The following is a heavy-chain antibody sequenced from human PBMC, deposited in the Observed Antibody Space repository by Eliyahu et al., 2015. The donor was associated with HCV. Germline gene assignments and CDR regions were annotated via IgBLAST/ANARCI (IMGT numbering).Heavy chain of an antibody. CDR2: ISAYNGGA. D-gene: IGHD2-8*01. V-gene: IGHV1-18*04. CDR1: GXXFXTYG. Sequence: QVQLLQSGAEVKHPGAXVKVXXKASGXXFXTYGPTWVRQAPGQGLEWMGLISAYNGGADFAQKFQGRVTMTTDTSTSTAYMELTSLRSDDTAIYYCAXGPRCTSITCHSYFYDGMDVWGQGTTVTVSS. CDR3: AXGPRCTSITCHSYFYDGMDV. J-gene: IGHJ6*02.